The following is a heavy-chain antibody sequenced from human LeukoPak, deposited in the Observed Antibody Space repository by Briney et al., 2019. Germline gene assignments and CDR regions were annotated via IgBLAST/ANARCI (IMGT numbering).Heavy chain of an antibody. Sequence: PGGSLRLSCAASGFTFSNAWMSWVRPAPGKGLEWVGRIKSKTDGGTTDYAAPVKGRFTISRDDSKNTLYLQMNSLKTEDTAVYYCTTALLVGEYFDYWGQGTLVTVSS. CDR2: IKSKTDGGTT. J-gene: IGHJ4*02. CDR3: TTALLVGEYFDY. V-gene: IGHV3-15*01. D-gene: IGHD3-10*01. CDR1: GFTFSNAW.